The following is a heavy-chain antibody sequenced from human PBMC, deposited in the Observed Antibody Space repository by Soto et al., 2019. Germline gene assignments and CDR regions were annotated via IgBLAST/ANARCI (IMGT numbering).Heavy chain of an antibody. CDR3: ARDVVVVPAASYYYYYYGMDV. V-gene: IGHV4-34*01. CDR2: INRSGST. CDR1: GGSFSGYY. J-gene: IGHJ6*02. D-gene: IGHD2-2*01. Sequence: PSETLSLTCAVYGGSFSGYYWSWIRQPPGKGLEWIGEINRSGSTNYNPSLKSRVTISVDTSKNQFSLKLSSVTAADTAVYYCARDVVVVPAASYYYYYYGMDVWGQGTTVTVSS.